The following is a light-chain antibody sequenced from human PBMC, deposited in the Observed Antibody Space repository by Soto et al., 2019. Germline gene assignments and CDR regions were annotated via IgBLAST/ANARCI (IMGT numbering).Light chain of an antibody. Sequence: QPVLTQSPSASASLGASVKLTCTLSSGHTTYAIAWHQQQPEKGPRYLMKLNSDGSHTKGDGIPDRFSGSSSGAERYLTISSLPSEDEADYYCQTWDAGIRVFGGGTKLTVL. CDR2: LNSDGSH. CDR3: QTWDAGIRV. CDR1: SGHTTYA. J-gene: IGLJ2*01. V-gene: IGLV4-69*01.